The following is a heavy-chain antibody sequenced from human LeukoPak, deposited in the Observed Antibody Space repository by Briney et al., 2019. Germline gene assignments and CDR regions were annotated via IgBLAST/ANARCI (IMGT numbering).Heavy chain of an antibody. CDR2: IYYSGTT. V-gene: IGHV4-39*01. D-gene: IGHD3-22*01. J-gene: IGHJ4*02. CDR1: GGSINNDGYY. CDR3: AAYYYDSSGPYFDY. Sequence: SETLSLTCTVSGGSINNDGYYWGWIRQPPGKGLEWIGSIYYSGTTYYNPSLKSRVTISVDTSKNQFSLKLSSVTAADTAVYYCAAYYYDSSGPYFDYWGQGTLVTVSS.